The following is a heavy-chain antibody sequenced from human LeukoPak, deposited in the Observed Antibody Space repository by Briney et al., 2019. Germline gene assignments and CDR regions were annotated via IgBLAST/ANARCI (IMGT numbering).Heavy chain of an antibody. D-gene: IGHD2-2*01. CDR3: GREDCNNVRCYGASDA. CDR1: GFTFSSYA. J-gene: IGHJ5*02. CDR2: ISSNNNI. V-gene: IGHV3-69-1*01. Sequence: GGSLRLSCVGSGFTFSSYAMNWVRQAPGKGLERVSSISSNNNIYYADSVKGRFTISRDNAKNSLSLQMNSLRGEDTAVYYCGREDCNNVRCYGASDAWGQGTLVTVSS.